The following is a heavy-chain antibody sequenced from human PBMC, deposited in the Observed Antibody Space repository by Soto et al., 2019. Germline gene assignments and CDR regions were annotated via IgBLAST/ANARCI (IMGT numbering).Heavy chain of an antibody. CDR1: GYTFTSDG. J-gene: IGHJ5*01. CDR3: ASFVYDDYLFDP. CDR2: ISAYNGNT. D-gene: IGHD3-16*01. Sequence: VKVSCKASGYTFTSDGISWVRQAPGQGLEWMGWISAYNGNTNYAQKLQGRVTMTTDTSTSTGYMELRSLRSDDTAVYYCASFVYDDYLFDPWGQGTLVTVSS. V-gene: IGHV1-18*04.